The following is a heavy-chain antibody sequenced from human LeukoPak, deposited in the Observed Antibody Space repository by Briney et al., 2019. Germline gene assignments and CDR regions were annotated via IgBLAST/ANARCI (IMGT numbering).Heavy chain of an antibody. D-gene: IGHD6-13*01. J-gene: IGHJ4*02. CDR1: GFTFSSYS. Sequence: GGSLRLSCAASGFTFSSYSMNWVRQAPGKGLEWVSSISSSGSYIYYADSVKGRFTISRDNAKNSLYLQMNSLRAEDTAVYYCAKEGHSSSWYYFDYWGQGTLVTVSS. V-gene: IGHV3-21*01. CDR2: ISSSGSYI. CDR3: AKEGHSSSWYYFDY.